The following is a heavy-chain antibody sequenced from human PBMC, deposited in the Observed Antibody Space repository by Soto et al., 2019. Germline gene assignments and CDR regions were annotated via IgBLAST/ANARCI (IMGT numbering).Heavy chain of an antibody. CDR3: ARDKYQLLHYYYGMEV. D-gene: IGHD2-2*01. Sequence: QVQLVQSGAEVKKPGSSVKVSCKASGGTFSSYAISWVRQAPGQGLEWMGGIIPIFGTANYAQKFQGRVTITADESTSTGYMELSSLRSEDTAVYYWARDKYQLLHYYYGMEVWGQGTTVTVSS. J-gene: IGHJ6*02. V-gene: IGHV1-69*01. CDR2: IIPIFGTA. CDR1: GGTFSSYA.